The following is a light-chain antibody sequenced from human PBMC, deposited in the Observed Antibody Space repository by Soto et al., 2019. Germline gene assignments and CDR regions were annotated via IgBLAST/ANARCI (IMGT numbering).Light chain of an antibody. V-gene: IGLV2-14*03. CDR1: SSDIGGYNY. J-gene: IGLJ1*01. Sequence: QSALTQPASVSGSPGQSITISCTGTSSDIGGYNYVSWYQQLPGKVPKLIIYDVSNRPSGVSDRFSGSKSGNAASLTLSGLPAEDEADYYCRSYTSTTTLYVFGTGTKLTVL. CDR3: RSYTSTTTLYV. CDR2: DVS.